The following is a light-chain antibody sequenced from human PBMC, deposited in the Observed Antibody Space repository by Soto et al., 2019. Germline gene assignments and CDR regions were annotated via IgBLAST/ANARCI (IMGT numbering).Light chain of an antibody. Sequence: EIEMTQSPATLSLAAGERVTLCCRASESVSTNLAWYQQKAGQAPRLLMYGASTRATRIPARFSGSGSGIAYTLTISTMEPEDFAVYYCQQYGNWPRGTFGPGTKVDIK. CDR1: ESVSTN. CDR2: GAS. CDR3: QQYGNWPRGT. V-gene: IGKV3-15*01. J-gene: IGKJ3*01.